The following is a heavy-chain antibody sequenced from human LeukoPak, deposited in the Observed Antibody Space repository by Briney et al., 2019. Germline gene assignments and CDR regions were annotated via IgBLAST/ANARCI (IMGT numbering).Heavy chain of an antibody. Sequence: PGRSLRLSCAASGFTFSSYGMHWVRQAPGKGLEWEAVISYDGSNKYYADSVKGRFTISRDNSKNTLYLQMNSLRAEDTAVYYCAKVGGSSDIWGQGTMVTVSS. CDR3: AKVGGSSDI. D-gene: IGHD1-26*01. CDR1: GFTFSSYG. V-gene: IGHV3-30*18. J-gene: IGHJ3*02. CDR2: ISYDGSNK.